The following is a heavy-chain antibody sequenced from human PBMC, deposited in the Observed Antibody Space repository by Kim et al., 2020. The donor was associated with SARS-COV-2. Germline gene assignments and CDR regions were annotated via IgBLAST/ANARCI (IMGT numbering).Heavy chain of an antibody. V-gene: IGHV3-53*01. CDR3: ARATRGYSYGYYYYYGMDV. J-gene: IGHJ6*02. D-gene: IGHD5-18*01. Sequence: GGSLRLSCAASGFTVSSNYMSWVRQAPGKGLEWVSVIYSGGSTYYADSVKGRFTISRDNSKNTLYLQMNSLRAEDTAVYYCARATRGYSYGYYYYYGMDVWGQGTTVTVSS. CDR2: IYSGGST. CDR1: GFTVSSNY.